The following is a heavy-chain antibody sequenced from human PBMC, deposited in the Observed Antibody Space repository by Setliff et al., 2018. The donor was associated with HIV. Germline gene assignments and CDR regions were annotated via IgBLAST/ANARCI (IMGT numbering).Heavy chain of an antibody. Sequence: SLTCVVSGFSIKNDNWWNWVRQTPGKGLEWIGQIFHDGTVTYKPSLESRVTVLMDILKNQISLNVTSVTAADTATYYCAKTNIPMPRSGTRLESWGPGRLVTVSS. V-gene: IGHV4-4*02. J-gene: IGHJ4*02. CDR1: GFSIKNDNW. D-gene: IGHD2-2*02. CDR3: AKTNIPMPRSGTRLES. CDR2: IFHDGTV.